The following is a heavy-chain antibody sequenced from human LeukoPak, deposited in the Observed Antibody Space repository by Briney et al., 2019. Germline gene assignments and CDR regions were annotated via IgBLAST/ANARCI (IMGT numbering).Heavy chain of an antibody. CDR2: IYYSGST. Sequence: SETLSLTSTVSGGSISSYYWSWIRQPPGKGLEWIGYIYYSGSTNYNPSLKSRVTISVDTSKNQFSLKLSSVTAADTAVYYCARSLQQLLNFDYWGQGTLVTVSS. CDR3: ARSLQQLLNFDY. CDR1: GGSISSYY. V-gene: IGHV4-59*01. D-gene: IGHD6-13*01. J-gene: IGHJ4*02.